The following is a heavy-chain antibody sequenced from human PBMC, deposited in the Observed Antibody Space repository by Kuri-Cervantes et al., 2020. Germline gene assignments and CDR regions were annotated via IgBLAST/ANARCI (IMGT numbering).Heavy chain of an antibody. CDR1: GFTFSSYA. CDR3: ARDRRYGSSGHEYFQH. Sequence: GESLKISCAASGFTFSSYAMHWVRQAPGKGLEWVAVISYDGSNKYYADSVKGRFTISRDNSKNTLYLQMNSLRAEDTAVCYCARDRRYGSSGHEYFQHWGQGTLVTVSS. V-gene: IGHV3-30-3*01. CDR2: ISYDGSNK. D-gene: IGHD6-19*01. J-gene: IGHJ1*01.